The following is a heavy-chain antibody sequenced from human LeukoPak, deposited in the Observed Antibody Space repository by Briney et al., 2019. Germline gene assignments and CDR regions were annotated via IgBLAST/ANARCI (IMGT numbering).Heavy chain of an antibody. CDR2: ISGSGGRT. Sequence: GGPLRLSCAPSGFTLSSFAMSWVRQATGKGLEWVSAISGSGGRTYYADSVKGRFTISRDNSKNPLYLQMNSLRAEDTAVYYCANAPSYYDNSGYYYSAGFQHWGQGTLVTVSS. V-gene: IGHV3-23*01. CDR3: ANAPSYYDNSGYYYSAGFQH. CDR1: GFTLSSFA. J-gene: IGHJ1*01. D-gene: IGHD3-22*01.